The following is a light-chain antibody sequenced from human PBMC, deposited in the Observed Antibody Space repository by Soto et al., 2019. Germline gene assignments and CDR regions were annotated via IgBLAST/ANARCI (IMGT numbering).Light chain of an antibody. CDR1: SSDVGGYNY. CDR2: DVN. Sequence: QSVLTQPASVSGSPGQSITISCTGTSSDVGGYNYVSWYQQHPGKAPKLMIYDVNNRPSGVSNRFSGSKSGNTASLTISGLQAEYEADYYCSSYTGSSTYVVFGGGTKLPVL. V-gene: IGLV2-14*01. CDR3: SSYTGSSTYVV. J-gene: IGLJ2*01.